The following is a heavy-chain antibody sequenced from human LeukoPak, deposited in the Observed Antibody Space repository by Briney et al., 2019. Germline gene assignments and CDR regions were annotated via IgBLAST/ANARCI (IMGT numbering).Heavy chain of an antibody. Sequence: GASVKLSCKTSGYTFTNYFMHWVRQAPGQGLEWMGAVTPSDGSTNYAQKFQGRITMTRDTSTSTVYMDLSSLKPEDTAVYYCVREGGCSGGSCYRFDPWGQGALVTVSS. V-gene: IGHV1-46*03. CDR3: VREGGCSGGSCYRFDP. D-gene: IGHD2-15*01. CDR1: GYTFTNYF. CDR2: VTPSDGST. J-gene: IGHJ5*02.